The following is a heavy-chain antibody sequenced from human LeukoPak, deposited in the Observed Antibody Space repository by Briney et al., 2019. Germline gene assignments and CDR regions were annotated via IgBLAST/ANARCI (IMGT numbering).Heavy chain of an antibody. J-gene: IGHJ6*02. D-gene: IGHD2-2*01. CDR2: TYYRSKWYN. CDR3: AREGIVVVPAAIFGYYGMDV. CDR1: GDSVSSNSAA. Sequence: SQTLSLTCAISGDSVSSNSAAWNWIRHSPSRGLEWLGRTYYRSKWYNDYAVSVKSRITINPDTSKNQFSLQLNSVTPEDTAVYYCAREGIVVVPAAIFGYYGMDVWGQGTTVTVSS. V-gene: IGHV6-1*01.